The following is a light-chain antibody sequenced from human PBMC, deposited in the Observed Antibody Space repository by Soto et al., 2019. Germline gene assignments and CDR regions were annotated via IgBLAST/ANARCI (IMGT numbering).Light chain of an antibody. V-gene: IGKV4-1*01. Sequence: DIVMTQSPDSLAVSLGERATINCKSSQSVLYSPNNKNYIAWYQQKPGQPPKLLVYWASTRESGVPDRFSGSGSETDLTLHINSLQSEDVAVYYCQQYINAPQTFGQGNKVAIQ. CDR2: WAS. J-gene: IGKJ1*01. CDR3: QQYINAPQT. CDR1: QSVLYSPNNKNY.